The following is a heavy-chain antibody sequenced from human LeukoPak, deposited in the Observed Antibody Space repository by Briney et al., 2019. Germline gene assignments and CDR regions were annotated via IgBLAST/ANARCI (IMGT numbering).Heavy chain of an antibody. CDR3: ASSVRSYGYYYVDDY. V-gene: IGHV3-7*01. D-gene: IGHD3-22*01. CDR2: IKQDGSEK. Sequence: GGSLRLSCAASGFTFSSYWMSWVRQARGKGVEWVANIKQDGSEKYYVDSVKGGFTISRDNAKNSLFLQINSLRAEDTAVYYCASSVRSYGYYYVDDYWGQGTLVTVSS. J-gene: IGHJ4*02. CDR1: GFTFSSYW.